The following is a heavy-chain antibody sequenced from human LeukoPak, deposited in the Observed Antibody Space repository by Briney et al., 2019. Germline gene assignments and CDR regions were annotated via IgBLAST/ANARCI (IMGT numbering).Heavy chain of an antibody. CDR2: ISWNSGSI. J-gene: IGHJ4*02. V-gene: IGHV3-9*01. CDR3: VKGYSSSQGVPDY. D-gene: IGHD6-13*01. Sequence: GRSLRLSCAASGFTFDDYAMHWVRQAPGKGLEWVSGISWNSGSIGYADSVKGRFTISRDNAKNSLYLQMNSLRAEDTALYYCVKGYSSSQGVPDYWGQGTLVTVSS. CDR1: GFTFDDYA.